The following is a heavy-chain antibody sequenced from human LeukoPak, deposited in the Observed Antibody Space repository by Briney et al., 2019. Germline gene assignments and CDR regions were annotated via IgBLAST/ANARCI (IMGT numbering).Heavy chain of an antibody. CDR1: GFTFSSYE. V-gene: IGHV3-48*03. CDR3: ARDRGNGALDY. CDR2: ISSSGSTI. Sequence: PGGSLRLSCAASGFTFSSYEMNWVRQAPGKGLEWVSYISSSGSTIYYADSVKGRFTISRDNAKISLYLQMNSLRAEDTAVYYCARDRGNGALDYWGQGTLVTVSS. J-gene: IGHJ4*02. D-gene: IGHD1-1*01.